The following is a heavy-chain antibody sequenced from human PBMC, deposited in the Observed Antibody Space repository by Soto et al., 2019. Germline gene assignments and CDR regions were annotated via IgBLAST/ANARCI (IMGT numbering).Heavy chain of an antibody. D-gene: IGHD3-16*01. CDR3: ARDGGDFDC. V-gene: IGHV3-33*05. CDR2: ISHDGNKK. Sequence: QVQLVESGGGVVQPGRSLRLSCATSGFIFSSYGIHWLRQAPGKGLEWLAIISHDGNKKYYADSVKGRFTISRDNSKNTVYRQIVSLGVEDTSVDYCARDGGDFDCWGQGTLVTVSS. J-gene: IGHJ4*02. CDR1: GFIFSSYG.